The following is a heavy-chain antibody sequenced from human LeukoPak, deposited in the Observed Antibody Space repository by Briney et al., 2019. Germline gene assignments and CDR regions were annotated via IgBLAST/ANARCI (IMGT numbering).Heavy chain of an antibody. CDR2: ISAYNGNT. Sequence: ASVKVSRKASGYTFTSYGISWVRQAPGQGLEWMGWISAYNGNTNYAQKLQGRVSMTTDTSTSTAYMELRSLRSDDTAVYYCARSIVVRSKFDYWGQGTLLTVSS. J-gene: IGHJ4*02. CDR1: GYTFTSYG. D-gene: IGHD6-6*01. CDR3: ARSIVVRSKFDY. V-gene: IGHV1-18*01.